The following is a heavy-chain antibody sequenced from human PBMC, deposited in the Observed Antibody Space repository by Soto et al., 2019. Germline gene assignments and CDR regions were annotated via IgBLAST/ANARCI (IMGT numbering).Heavy chain of an antibody. CDR1: GFTFSNAW. D-gene: IGHD3-9*01. J-gene: IGHJ3*02. CDR3: TTDTKLRVFDHYDILTGYYQTRGPDAFDI. V-gene: IGHV3-15*07. CDR2: IKSKTDGGTT. Sequence: PGGSLRLSCAASGFTFSNAWMNWVRQAPGKGLEWVGRIKSKTDGGTTDYAAPVKGRFTISRDDSKNTLYLQMNSLKTEDTAVYYCTTDTKLRVFDHYDILTGYYQTRGPDAFDIWGQGTMVTVSS.